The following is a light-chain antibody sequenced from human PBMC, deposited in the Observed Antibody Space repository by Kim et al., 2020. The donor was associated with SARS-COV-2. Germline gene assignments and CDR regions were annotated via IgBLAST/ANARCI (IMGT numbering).Light chain of an antibody. CDR2: KAS. CDR1: QSISSW. J-gene: IGKJ1*01. Sequence: STLSASVGDRVTITCRASQSISSWLAWYQQKPGKAPKLLIYKASSLESGVPSRFSGSGSGKEFTLTISSLQPDDFATYYCQHSGTFGQGTKVDIK. V-gene: IGKV1-5*03. CDR3: QHSGT.